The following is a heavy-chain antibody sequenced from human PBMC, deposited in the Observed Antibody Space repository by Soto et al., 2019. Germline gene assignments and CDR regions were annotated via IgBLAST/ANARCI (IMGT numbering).Heavy chain of an antibody. J-gene: IGHJ6*02. Sequence: SVKVSCKASGGTFSSYAISWVRQAPGQGLEWMGGIIPIFGTANYAQKFQGRVTITADESTSTAYMELSSLRSEDTAVYYCARPTAGGGWLLQYYYYGMDVWGQGTTVTVS. CDR2: IIPIFGTA. V-gene: IGHV1-69*13. CDR3: ARPTAGGGWLLQYYYYGMDV. D-gene: IGHD6-19*01. CDR1: GGTFSSYA.